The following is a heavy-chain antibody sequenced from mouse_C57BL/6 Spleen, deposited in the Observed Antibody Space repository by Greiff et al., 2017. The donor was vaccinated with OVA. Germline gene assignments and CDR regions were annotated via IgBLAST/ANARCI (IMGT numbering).Heavy chain of an antibody. J-gene: IGHJ4*01. Sequence: QVQLQQPGAELVMPGASVKLSCKASGYTFTSYWMHWVKQRPGQGLEWIGEIDPSDSYTNYNQKFKGNSTLTVDKSSSTAYMQLSSLTSEDSAVYYCARPVYYGSSLYAMDYWGQGTSVTVSS. CDR1: GYTFTSYW. V-gene: IGHV1-69*01. CDR2: IDPSDSYT. D-gene: IGHD1-1*01. CDR3: ARPVYYGSSLYAMDY.